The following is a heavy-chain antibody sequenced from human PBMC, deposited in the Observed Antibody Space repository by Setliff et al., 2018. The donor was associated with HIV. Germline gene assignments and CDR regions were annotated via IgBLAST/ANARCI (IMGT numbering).Heavy chain of an antibody. D-gene: IGHD6-19*01. Sequence: SETLSLTCTVSGYSISSGYYWCWIRQPPGKGLEWIGSSYHSGSTYYNPSLKSRVTISVDTSKNQFSLKLSSVTAANTAVYYCARRRSSGWYHYFDYWGQGTLVTVSS. CDR3: ARRRSSGWYHYFDY. V-gene: IGHV4-38-2*02. CDR1: GYSISSGYY. J-gene: IGHJ4*02. CDR2: SYHSGST.